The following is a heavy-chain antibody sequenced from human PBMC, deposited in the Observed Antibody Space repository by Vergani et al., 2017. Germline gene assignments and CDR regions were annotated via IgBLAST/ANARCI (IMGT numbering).Heavy chain of an antibody. CDR3: ARARGSGSYYNRRAFDI. CDR1: GFTFSYAW. Sequence: EVQLVESGGGLVKPGGSLRLSCAASGFTFSYAWMSWVRQAPGKGLEWVGRIKSKTDGGTTDYAAPVKGRFTISRDESKNTLYLQMNSLRAEDTAVYYCARARGSGSYYNRRAFDIWGQGTMVTVSS. CDR2: IKSKTDGGTT. D-gene: IGHD3-10*01. J-gene: IGHJ3*02. V-gene: IGHV3-15*01.